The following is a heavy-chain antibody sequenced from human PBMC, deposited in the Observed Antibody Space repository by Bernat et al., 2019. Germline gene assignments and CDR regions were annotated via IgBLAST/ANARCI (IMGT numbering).Heavy chain of an antibody. J-gene: IGHJ3*01. Sequence: EVQLVQSGAALVQPGGSLRLSCAASGFTFLSHWMCWLRQAPGKGLEWVANIKSDGSAKYYVDYVKGRFTISRDNVNNSLYLQMNSLRADDTAVYYCARGPGWGAHDLWGQGTMVTVSS. V-gene: IGHV3-7*03. CDR3: ARGPGWGAHDL. CDR2: IKSDGSAK. CDR1: GFTFLSHW. D-gene: IGHD3-16*01.